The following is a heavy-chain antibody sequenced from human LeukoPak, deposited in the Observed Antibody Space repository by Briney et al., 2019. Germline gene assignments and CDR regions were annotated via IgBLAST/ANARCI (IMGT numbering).Heavy chain of an antibody. CDR1: GGSISSGSYY. CDR2: IYTSGST. J-gene: IGHJ2*01. CDR3: ASALRDPHWYFDL. Sequence: PSQTLSLTCTVSGGSISSGSYYWSWIRQPAGKGLEWIGRIYTSGSTNYNPSLKSRVTISVDTSKNQFSLKLSSVTAADTAVFYCASALRDPHWYFDLWGRGTLVTVSS. V-gene: IGHV4-61*02. D-gene: IGHD2-21*02.